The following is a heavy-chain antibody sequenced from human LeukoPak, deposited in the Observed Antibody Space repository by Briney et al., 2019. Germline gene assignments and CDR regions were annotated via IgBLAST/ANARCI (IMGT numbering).Heavy chain of an antibody. CDR1: GFTLSDYY. Sequence: GGSLRLSCAASGFTLSDYYMSWIRQAPGKGLEWVSYSSSSCSTIYYADSVKGRFATSRDNAKNSLYLQMNSLRAEDAAVYYCARRRDFIDYWGQGTLVTVSS. V-gene: IGHV3-11*01. CDR2: SSSSCSTI. D-gene: IGHD3/OR15-3a*01. J-gene: IGHJ4*02. CDR3: ARRRDFIDY.